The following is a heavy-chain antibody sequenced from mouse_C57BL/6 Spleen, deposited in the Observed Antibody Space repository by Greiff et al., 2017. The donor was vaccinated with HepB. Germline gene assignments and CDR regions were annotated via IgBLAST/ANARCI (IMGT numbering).Heavy chain of an antibody. J-gene: IGHJ3*01. CDR3: TTSYYDYGWFAY. Sequence: EVQLVESGAELVRPGASVKLSCTASGFNIKDDYMHWVKQRPEQGLEWIGWIDPENGDTEYASKFQGKATITADTSSNTAYLQLSGLTSEDTAVYYCTTSYYDYGWFAYWGQGTLVTVSA. CDR2: IDPENGDT. D-gene: IGHD2-4*01. CDR1: GFNIKDDY. V-gene: IGHV14-4*01.